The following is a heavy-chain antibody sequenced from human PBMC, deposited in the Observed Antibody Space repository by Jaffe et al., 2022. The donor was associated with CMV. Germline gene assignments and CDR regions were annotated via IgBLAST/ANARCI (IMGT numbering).Heavy chain of an antibody. CDR1: GYTFGNSG. J-gene: IGHJ6*01. CDR3: TRDRMVAATSKMDV. Sequence: QAQVVQSGPEVKKPGASVKVSCKASGYTFGNSGITWVRQAPGQGLEWVGWISVYNRNTKYADKFQGRVTMTADTSTSTAEMELRNLRPDDTAVYYCTRDRMVAATSKMDVWGQGTTVTVSS. CDR2: ISVYNRNT. D-gene: IGHD2-15*01. V-gene: IGHV1-18*01.